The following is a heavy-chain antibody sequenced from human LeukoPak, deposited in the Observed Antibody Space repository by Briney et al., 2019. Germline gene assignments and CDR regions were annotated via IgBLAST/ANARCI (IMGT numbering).Heavy chain of an antibody. CDR3: ARAGANYYGSGSYYNDAFDI. V-gene: IGHV3-48*01. J-gene: IGHJ3*02. Sequence: GGSLRLSCAASGFTFSSYSMNWVRQAPGKGLEWVSYISSSSSTIYYADSVKGRFTISRDNAKNSLYLQMNSLRAEDTAVYYCARAGANYYGSGSYYNDAFDIWGQGTMVTVSS. CDR2: ISSSSSTI. D-gene: IGHD3-10*01. CDR1: GFTFSSYS.